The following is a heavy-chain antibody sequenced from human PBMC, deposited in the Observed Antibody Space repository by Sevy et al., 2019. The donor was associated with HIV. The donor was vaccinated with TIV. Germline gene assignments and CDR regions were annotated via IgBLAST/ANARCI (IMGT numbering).Heavy chain of an antibody. J-gene: IGHJ3*02. D-gene: IGHD3-22*01. CDR2: ISAYNGNT. Sequence: ASVKVSCKASGYTFTSYGISWVRQAPGQGLEWMGWISAYNGNTNYAQMLQGRVTMTTDTSTSTAYMELRSLRSDDTAVYYCAINYYDSSGYYYGWAFDIWGQGTMVTVSS. CDR3: AINYYDSSGYYYGWAFDI. CDR1: GYTFTSYG. V-gene: IGHV1-18*01.